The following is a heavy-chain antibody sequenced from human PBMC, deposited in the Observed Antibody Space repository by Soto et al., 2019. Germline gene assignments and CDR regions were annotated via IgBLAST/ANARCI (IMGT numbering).Heavy chain of an antibody. CDR1: GLTFSSYW. V-gene: IGHV3-74*01. CDR2: INSDGSST. J-gene: IGHJ4*02. D-gene: IGHD6-6*01. Sequence: GGSLRLSCAASGLTFSSYWMHWVRQAPGKGLVWVSRINSDGSSTTYADSVKGRFTISRDNAKNTLYLQMNSLRAEDTAVYYCAREYSSSRYFDYWGQGTLVTVS. CDR3: AREYSSSRYFDY.